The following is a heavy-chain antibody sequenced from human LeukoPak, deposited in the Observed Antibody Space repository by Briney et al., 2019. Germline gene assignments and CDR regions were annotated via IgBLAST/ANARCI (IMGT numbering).Heavy chain of an antibody. CDR3: ARVGDTSPGY. CDR2: ISSSSSYI. D-gene: IGHD2-2*01. Sequence: GGSLRLSCAASGFTVSSNYMSWVRQAPGKGLEWVSSISSSSSYIYYADSVKGRFTISRDNAKNSLYLQMNSLRAEDTAVYYCARVGDTSPGYWGQGTLVTVSS. V-gene: IGHV3-21*01. CDR1: GFTVSSNY. J-gene: IGHJ4*02.